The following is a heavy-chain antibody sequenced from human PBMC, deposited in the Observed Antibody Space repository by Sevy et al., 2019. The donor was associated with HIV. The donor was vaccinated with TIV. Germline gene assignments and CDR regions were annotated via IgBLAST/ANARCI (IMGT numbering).Heavy chain of an antibody. V-gene: IGHV6-1*01. J-gene: IGHJ5*02. CDR3: ARELTRQLEFPPNWFDP. CDR2: TYYRSKWYN. CDR1: GDSVSSNSAA. D-gene: IGHD1-1*01. Sequence: SQTLSLTCAISGDSVSSNSAAWNWIRQSPSRGLEWLGRTYYRSKWYNDYAVSVKSRITINPETSKNQFSLQLNSVTPEETAVYYCARELTRQLEFPPNWFDPWGQGTLVTVSS.